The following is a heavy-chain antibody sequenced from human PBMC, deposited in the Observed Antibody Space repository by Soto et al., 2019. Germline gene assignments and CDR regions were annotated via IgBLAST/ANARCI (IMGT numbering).Heavy chain of an antibody. CDR2: IYYTGST. J-gene: IGHJ4*02. D-gene: IGHD3-10*01. Sequence: ASETLSLTCTVSGGSISSYYWSWIRQPPGKGLELIGNIYYTGSTNYNPSLKTRVTISVDTSKNQFSLKLTSVSAADTAVYFCASQTANYYGSASYYLPFDYWGQGTLVTVSS. V-gene: IGHV4-59*01. CDR3: ASQTANYYGSASYYLPFDY. CDR1: GGSISSYY.